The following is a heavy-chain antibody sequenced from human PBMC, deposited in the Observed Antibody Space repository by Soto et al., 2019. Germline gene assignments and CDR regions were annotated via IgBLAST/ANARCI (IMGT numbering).Heavy chain of an antibody. Sequence: QVQLVESGGGVVQPGRSLRLSCAASGFSFSIYAMHWVRQAPGKGLEWVAVISYHGSTEYYGDSVKGRFTISRDNSKNTLYLQMYSLRPEDTAIDYCARGYSYGPNWESDALDIWGQGAMGTVSS. CDR2: ISYHGSTE. J-gene: IGHJ3*02. CDR1: GFSFSIYA. V-gene: IGHV3-30-3*01. D-gene: IGHD5-18*01. CDR3: ARGYSYGPNWESDALDI.